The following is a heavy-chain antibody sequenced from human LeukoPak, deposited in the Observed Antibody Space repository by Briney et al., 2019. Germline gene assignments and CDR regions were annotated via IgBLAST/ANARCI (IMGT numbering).Heavy chain of an antibody. V-gene: IGHV4-59*01. CDR3: AQTSTADFWSRTYDY. CDR2: IYYSGST. D-gene: IGHD3-3*01. CDR1: GGSISRYY. J-gene: IGHJ4*02. Sequence: SETLSLTCTVSGGSISRYYWSWIRQPPGKGLEWIGYIYYSGSTNYNPSLKSRATISVDTSKIQLSLKLSSVTAADTAVYYCAQTSTADFWSRTYDYWGQGTLVTVSS.